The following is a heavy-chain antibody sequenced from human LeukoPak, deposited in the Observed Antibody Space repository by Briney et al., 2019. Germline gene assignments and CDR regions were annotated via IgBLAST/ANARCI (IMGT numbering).Heavy chain of an antibody. CDR3: TRGVFCSGTSYSCSSYYMDG. J-gene: IGHJ6*03. V-gene: IGHV4-34*01. CDR2: INHSGST. Sequence: PSETLSLTCAVYGGSFSGYYWNWIRQSPGKGLEWIGEINHSGSTNYNPSLKSRVTISVDTSKNQFSLKLKYVTAADTAVYYCTRGVFCSGTSYSCSSYYMDGWGQGTTVTVSS. CDR1: GGSFSGYY. D-gene: IGHD2-2*01.